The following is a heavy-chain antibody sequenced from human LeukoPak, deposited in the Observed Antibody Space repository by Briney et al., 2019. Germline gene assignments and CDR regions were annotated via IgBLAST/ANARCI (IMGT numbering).Heavy chain of an antibody. V-gene: IGHV3-53*01. D-gene: IGHD3-10*01. CDR2: IYSGGTT. J-gene: IGHJ4*02. CDR3: ARAPGSSGSYPFDY. CDR1: GFTVSSNY. Sequence: GGSLTLSRAASGFTVSSNYMSWVRPPPGEGLEWGSAIYSGGTTYYADSVKGRFTISRDNSKNTLYLQMNGLRAEETAVYYCARAPGSSGSYPFDYWGQGTLLTVSS.